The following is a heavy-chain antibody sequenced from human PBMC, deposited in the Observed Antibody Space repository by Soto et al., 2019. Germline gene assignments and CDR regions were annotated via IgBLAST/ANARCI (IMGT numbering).Heavy chain of an antibody. CDR3: VRDSARIVVVPRVDGDNWFDP. Sequence: QVQLVESGGGVVKPAVSLRLACAASGFTFSDYFMSWIRQAPGKGLEWVSFISGSRDNIKYADSVKGRFTISRDNDNNSLYPQRNSLRAEDTAVYYCVRDSARIVVVPRVDGDNWFDPWGQGTLVIVSS. V-gene: IGHV3-11*06. J-gene: IGHJ5*02. CDR2: ISGSRDNI. D-gene: IGHD2-2*01. CDR1: GFTFSDYF.